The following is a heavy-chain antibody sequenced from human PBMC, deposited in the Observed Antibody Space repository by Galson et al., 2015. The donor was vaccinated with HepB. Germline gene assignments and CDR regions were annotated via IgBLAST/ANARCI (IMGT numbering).Heavy chain of an antibody. CDR2: IIPIFGTA. CDR1: GGTFSSYA. V-gene: IGHV1-69*13. D-gene: IGHD2-15*01. Sequence: SVKVSCKASGGTFSSYAISWVRQAPGQGLEWMGGIIPIFGTANYAQKFQGGVTITADESTSTAYMELSSLRSEDTAVYYCAREGDCSGGSCYDFDYWGQGTLVTVSS. CDR3: AREGDCSGGSCYDFDY. J-gene: IGHJ4*02.